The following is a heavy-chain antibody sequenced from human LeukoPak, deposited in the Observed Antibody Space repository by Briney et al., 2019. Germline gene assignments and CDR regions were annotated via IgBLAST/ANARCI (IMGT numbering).Heavy chain of an antibody. CDR2: ISGSGGST. J-gene: IGHJ4*02. V-gene: IGHV3-23*01. CDR1: GFTFSSYA. CDR3: AKSRYSGSYFYYFDY. D-gene: IGHD1-26*01. Sequence: GGSLRLSCAAPGFTFSSYAMSWVRQAPGKGLERVSAISGSGGSTYYADSVKGRFTISRDNSKNTLYLQMNSLRAEDTAVYYCAKSRYSGSYFYYFDYWGQGTLVTVSS.